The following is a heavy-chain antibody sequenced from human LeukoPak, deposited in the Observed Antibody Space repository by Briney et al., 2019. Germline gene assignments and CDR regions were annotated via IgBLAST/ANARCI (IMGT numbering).Heavy chain of an antibody. D-gene: IGHD5-12*01. J-gene: IGHJ4*02. Sequence: SVKVSCKASGYTFTSYYIHWMRQAPGHGLEWVGWINPNSGCSHYARRFQGRVTVTSDTSINTAYMELPSLRTGDTAVYYCARGARYGETGYDLGPYWGQGTLVTVSS. CDR1: GYTFTSYY. CDR2: INPNSGCS. CDR3: ARGARYGETGYDLGPY. V-gene: IGHV1-2*02.